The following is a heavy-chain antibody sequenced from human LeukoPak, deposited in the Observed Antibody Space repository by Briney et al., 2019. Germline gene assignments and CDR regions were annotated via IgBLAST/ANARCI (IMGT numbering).Heavy chain of an antibody. CDR3: ATGGYGDYVSWFDP. D-gene: IGHD4-17*01. CDR2: IYYSGST. CDR1: GGSISSYY. J-gene: IGHJ5*02. Sequence: SETLSLTCTVSGGSISSYYWSWLRQPPGKGLEWIGHIYYSGSTNYNPSLKSRVTISVDTSKNQFSLKLSSVTAADTAVYYCATGGYGDYVSWFDPWGQGTLVTVSS. V-gene: IGHV4-59*08.